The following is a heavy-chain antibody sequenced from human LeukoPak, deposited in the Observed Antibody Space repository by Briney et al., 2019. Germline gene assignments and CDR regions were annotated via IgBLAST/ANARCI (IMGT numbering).Heavy chain of an antibody. V-gene: IGHV3-23*01. J-gene: IGHJ4*02. Sequence: GGTLRLSCAASGFIFRNFGMTWVRQVPGKGLEWVSTISDSGVTTHYADSVKGRFTISRDNSKSTLYLQINSLRPEDTAIYYCAREDNYGELFYWGQGTLVTVSS. D-gene: IGHD3-10*01. CDR1: GFIFRNFG. CDR3: AREDNYGELFY. CDR2: ISDSGVTT.